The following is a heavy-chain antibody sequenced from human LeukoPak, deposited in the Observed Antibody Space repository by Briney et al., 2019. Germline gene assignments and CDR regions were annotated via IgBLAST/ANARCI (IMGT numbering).Heavy chain of an antibody. CDR2: INHSGST. D-gene: IGHD6-19*01. J-gene: IGHJ4*02. V-gene: IGHV4-34*01. CDR3: AKDVVGQQWLENY. CDR1: GGSFSGYY. Sequence: SETLSLTCAVYGGSFSGYYWSWIRQPPGKGLEWIGEINHSGSTNYNPSLKSRVTISVDTSKYQFSLKLSSVTAADTAVYYCAKDVVGQQWLENYWGQGTLVTVSS.